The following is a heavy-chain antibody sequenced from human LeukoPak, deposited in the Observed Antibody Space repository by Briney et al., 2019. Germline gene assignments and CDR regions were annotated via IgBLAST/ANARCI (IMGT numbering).Heavy chain of an antibody. V-gene: IGHV1-69*01. Sequence: VASVKVSFTASGGTFSSYAISWVRQAPGQGLEWMGGIIPIFGTANYAQKFQGRVTITADESTSTAYMELSSLRSEDTAVYYCARANDFWSGYYDYWGQGTLVTVSS. CDR1: GGTFSSYA. D-gene: IGHD3-3*01. CDR2: IIPIFGTA. J-gene: IGHJ4*02. CDR3: ARANDFWSGYYDY.